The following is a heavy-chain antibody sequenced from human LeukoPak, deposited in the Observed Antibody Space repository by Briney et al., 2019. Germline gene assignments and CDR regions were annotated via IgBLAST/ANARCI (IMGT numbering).Heavy chain of an antibody. Sequence: GESLKISCKGSGYSFTSYWIGWVRQMPAKGLEWMGIIYPGDSDTRYSPSFQGQVTISADMSISPAYLQWSSLKASDTALYYCARRADRAYYYYYYGMDVWGQGTTVTVSS. J-gene: IGHJ6*02. V-gene: IGHV5-51*01. CDR2: IYPGDSDT. CDR1: GYSFTSYW. CDR3: ARRADRAYYYYYYGMDV. D-gene: IGHD1-26*01.